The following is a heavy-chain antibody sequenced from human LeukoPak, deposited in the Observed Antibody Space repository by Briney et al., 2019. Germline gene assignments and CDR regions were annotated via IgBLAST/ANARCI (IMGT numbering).Heavy chain of an antibody. CDR2: ISTCNGNT. D-gene: IGHD2-21*02. CDR1: GYTFTDYN. J-gene: IGHJ3*02. V-gene: IGHV1-18*01. Sequence: ASVKVSCKASGYTFTDYNFSWVRQAPGQGLEWMGWISTCNGNTKYAQNLQGRVTMTTDTSTSTAYMELSSLRSEDTAMYYCARGLGGDNDAFYIWGQGTMVTVSS. CDR3: ARGLGGDNDAFYI.